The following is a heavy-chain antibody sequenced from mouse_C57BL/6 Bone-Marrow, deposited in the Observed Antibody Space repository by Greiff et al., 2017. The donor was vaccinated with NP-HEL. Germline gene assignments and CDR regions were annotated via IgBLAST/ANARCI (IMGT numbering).Heavy chain of an antibody. CDR2: INPSSGYT. CDR3: AGLGFDY. J-gene: IGHJ2*01. CDR1: GYTFTSYW. Sequence: VQLQQSGAELAKPGASVTLSCKASGYTFTSYWMHWVKQRPGQGLEWIGYINPSSGYTKYNQKFKVKATLTADKSSSTAYMQLSSLTYEDSAVYYCAGLGFDYWGQGTTLTGSS. V-gene: IGHV1-7*01.